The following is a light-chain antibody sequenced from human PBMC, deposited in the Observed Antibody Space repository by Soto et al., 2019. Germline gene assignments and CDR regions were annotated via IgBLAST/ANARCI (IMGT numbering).Light chain of an antibody. CDR3: QSYDISLSGYV. V-gene: IGLV1-40*01. CDR1: SSNIGAHYA. J-gene: IGLJ1*01. Sequence: QSALTQPPSVSGAPGQRLTISCTGSSSNIGAHYAVHWYQQLPGTAPKLLISDNTNRPSGVPDRFSGSESGTSASLAITGLQAEDEADYYCQSYDISLSGYVFGTGTKLTVL. CDR2: DNT.